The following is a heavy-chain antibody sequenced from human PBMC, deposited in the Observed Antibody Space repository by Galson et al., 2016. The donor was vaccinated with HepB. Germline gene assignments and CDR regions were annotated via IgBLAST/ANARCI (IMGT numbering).Heavy chain of an antibody. CDR3: AREGREYYDSGGPGDAFDI. CDR1: GFMFRVYW. Sequence: LRLSCATSGFMFRVYWMSWVRQSPGKGLECVAHINQDGSEKYYVDSVTGRFTISRDNARNSLYLQINSLRAEDTAIYYCAREGREYYDSGGPGDAFDIWGQGTMVTVSS. J-gene: IGHJ3*02. V-gene: IGHV3-7*03. CDR2: INQDGSEK. D-gene: IGHD3-22*01.